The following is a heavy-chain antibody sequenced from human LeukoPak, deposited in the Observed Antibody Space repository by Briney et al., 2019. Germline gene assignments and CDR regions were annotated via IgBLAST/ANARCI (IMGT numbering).Heavy chain of an antibody. Sequence: GGSLRLSCAASGFTFSSYAMNWVHQAPGRGLEWVSGFSGSGGTTYYADSVKGRFTISRDNSKNRLYLQMNSLRAEDTAVYYCANGNRCTSPNCLGYYYFYMDVWGKGTTVTVSS. J-gene: IGHJ6*03. CDR3: ANGNRCTSPNCLGYYYFYMDV. CDR1: GFTFSSYA. CDR2: FSGSGGTT. V-gene: IGHV3-23*01. D-gene: IGHD2-8*01.